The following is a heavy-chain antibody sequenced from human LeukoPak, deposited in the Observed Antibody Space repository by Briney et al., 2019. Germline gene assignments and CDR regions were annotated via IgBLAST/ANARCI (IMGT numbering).Heavy chain of an antibody. CDR2: ISYDGSNK. Sequence: GRSLRLSCAASGFTFSSYAMHRVRQAPGKGLEWVAVISYDGSNKYYADSVKGRFTISRDNSKNTLYLQMNSLRAEDTAVYYCARDGAMVRGVINHFDYWGQGTLVTVSS. CDR3: ARDGAMVRGVINHFDY. J-gene: IGHJ4*02. D-gene: IGHD3-10*01. V-gene: IGHV3-30*04. CDR1: GFTFSSYA.